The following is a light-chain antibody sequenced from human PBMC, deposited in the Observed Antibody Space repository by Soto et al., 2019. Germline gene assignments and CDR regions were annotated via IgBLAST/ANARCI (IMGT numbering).Light chain of an antibody. CDR2: STS. CDR1: QSVSNN. CDR3: QQYNDWPT. J-gene: IGKJ1*01. Sequence: EIVLTQSPGTLSLSPGERATLSCRASQSVSNNYLAWYQQKPGQAPRLLIFSTSNRATGTPDRFSGSGSGTEFTLTISSLQSEDFAVYYCQQYNDWPTFGQGTKVDIK. V-gene: IGKV3D-15*01.